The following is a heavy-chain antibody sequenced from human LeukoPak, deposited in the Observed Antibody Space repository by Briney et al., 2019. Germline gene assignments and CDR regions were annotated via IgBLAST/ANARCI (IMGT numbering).Heavy chain of an antibody. CDR2: ISSSSGYI. CDR3: ARILSYYYGMDV. CDR1: GFTFSSYS. J-gene: IGHJ6*02. V-gene: IGHV3-21*01. Sequence: GGSLRLSCAASGFTFSSYSMNWVRQAPGKGLEWVSSISSSSGYIYYADAVKGRFTISRDNAKNSLYLQVNSLRAEDTAVYYCARILSYYYGMDVWGQGTTVTVSS.